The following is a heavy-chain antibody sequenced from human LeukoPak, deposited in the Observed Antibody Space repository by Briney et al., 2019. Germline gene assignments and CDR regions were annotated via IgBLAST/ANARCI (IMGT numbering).Heavy chain of an antibody. Sequence: GASVKVSCKASGYTFTSYGISWVRQAPGQGLEWMGWISAYNGNTNYAQMLQGRVTTTTDTSTSTAYMELRSLRSDDTAVYYCARGLQETLGWLKAFSAFDIWGQGTMVTVSS. D-gene: IGHD5-24*01. CDR2: ISAYNGNT. CDR1: GYTFTSYG. J-gene: IGHJ3*02. CDR3: ARGLQETLGWLKAFSAFDI. V-gene: IGHV1-18*01.